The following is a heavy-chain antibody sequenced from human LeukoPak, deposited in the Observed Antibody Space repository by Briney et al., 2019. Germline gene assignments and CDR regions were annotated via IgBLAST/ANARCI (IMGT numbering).Heavy chain of an antibody. CDR2: ITNKAFGGTA. D-gene: IGHD2-15*01. CDR1: GFNFGDYA. V-gene: IGHV3-49*03. Sequence: GGSLRLSCTASGFNFGDYAMSWFRQAPEKGLEGVGFITNKAFGGTAEYAASVKGRFTISRDESRSIAYLQMDNLRTEDTGVYYCTRDEYGSGSNFFDYWGQGTLVTVST. J-gene: IGHJ4*02. CDR3: TRDEYGSGSNFFDY.